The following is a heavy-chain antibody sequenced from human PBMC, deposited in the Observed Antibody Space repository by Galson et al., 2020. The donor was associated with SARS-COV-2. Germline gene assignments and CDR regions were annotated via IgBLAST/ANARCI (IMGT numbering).Heavy chain of an antibody. J-gene: IGHJ4*02. CDR3: AGSHKNFWYNFDN. CDR1: GLIFSDYY. CDR2: ISPSSNYT. D-gene: IGHD6-13*01. Sequence: GGSLRLSCTASGLIFSDYYITWISQAPGTGLEWISYISPSSNYTNYADSVRGRFTISRDNTKTSLFLHMDSLRAEDTAVYYCAGSHKNFWYNFDNWGQGALVTVSS. V-gene: IGHV3-11*03.